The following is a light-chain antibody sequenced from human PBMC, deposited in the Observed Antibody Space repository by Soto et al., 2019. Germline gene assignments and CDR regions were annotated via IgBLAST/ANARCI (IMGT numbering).Light chain of an antibody. CDR2: GAS. CDR1: ESVYSY. V-gene: IGKV3-15*01. CDR3: QKYNNWPLT. J-gene: IGKJ4*01. Sequence: EIVMTQSPATLSVSPGERVTVSCRASESVYSYLAWYQQKPGQPPRLLIYGASTRATGIPARFSGSGSGTEFSLSISSLQSEDFAVYYCQKYNNWPLTFGGGTKVEI.